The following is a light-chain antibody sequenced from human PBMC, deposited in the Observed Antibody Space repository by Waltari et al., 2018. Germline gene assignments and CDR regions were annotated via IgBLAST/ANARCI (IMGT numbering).Light chain of an antibody. CDR3: MQGTHWPET. Sequence: DVVMTQSPLSLTVTLGQPASISCRSSQSLVHSGGHTYLNWFPQRPGQSPRRLIYRVSNRDSGVPDRFSGSGSGTDFTLKISRVEAEDVGVYYCMQGTHWPETFGQGTKVEIK. CDR1: QSLVHSGGHTY. CDR2: RVS. V-gene: IGKV2-30*02. J-gene: IGKJ1*01.